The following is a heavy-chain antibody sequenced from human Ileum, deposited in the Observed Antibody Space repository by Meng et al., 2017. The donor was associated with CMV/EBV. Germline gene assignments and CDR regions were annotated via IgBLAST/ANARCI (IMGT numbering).Heavy chain of an antibody. V-gene: IGHV4-31*02. J-gene: IGHJ4*02. Sequence: ISSGGYYWRWIRQHPGKGLEWIGYIYYSGSTYYNPSLKSRVTISVDTSKNQFSLKLSSVTAADTAVYYCARVNRNGVCYTRCPHFDYWGQGTLVTVSS. D-gene: IGHD2-8*01. CDR1: ISSGGYY. CDR3: ARVNRNGVCYTRCPHFDY. CDR2: IYYSGST.